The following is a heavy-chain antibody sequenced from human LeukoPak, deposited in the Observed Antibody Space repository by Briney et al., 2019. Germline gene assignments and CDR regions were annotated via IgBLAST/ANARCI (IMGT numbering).Heavy chain of an antibody. CDR3: ASDGRGESGYDSEYNWFDP. J-gene: IGHJ5*02. CDR2: IYYSGST. V-gene: IGHV4-59*01. D-gene: IGHD5-12*01. CDR1: GGSISSYY. Sequence: SETLSLTCTVSGGSISSYYWSWVRQPPGKGLEWVGYIYYSGSTNYNPSLKSRVTISVDTSKNQFSLKLSSVTAADTAVYYFASDGRGESGYDSEYNWFDPGGQGTLVTVSA.